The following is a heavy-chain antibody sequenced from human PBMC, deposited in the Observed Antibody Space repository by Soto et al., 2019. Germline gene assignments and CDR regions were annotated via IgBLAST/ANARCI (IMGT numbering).Heavy chain of an antibody. Sequence: GGSLRLSCAASGFTFNTYGLSWVRQAPGKGLEWVSSISGSGRFTNYAGSVKGRFTISRDNSKNTLYLQMNSLRAEDTAVYYCAKVVDFDYWGRGTLVTVSS. J-gene: IGHJ4*02. V-gene: IGHV3-23*01. CDR1: GFTFNTYG. CDR2: ISGSGRFT. CDR3: AKVVDFDY.